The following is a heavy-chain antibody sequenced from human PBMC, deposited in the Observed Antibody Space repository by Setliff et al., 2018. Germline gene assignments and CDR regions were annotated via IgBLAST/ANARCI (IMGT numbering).Heavy chain of an antibody. CDR2: ISYSGGV. D-gene: IGHD3-22*01. Sequence: PSETLSLTCSLSGVTIGGNNYYYWAWIRQPPGKGLEWIGTISYSGGVFYNPSLKSRVTFSVDTSKNQFSLKLTSVTAADTAVYYCRVWVTMIEMESWGQGTLVTVSS. CDR3: RVWVTMIEMES. V-gene: IGHV4-39*07. J-gene: IGHJ4*02. CDR1: GVTIGGNNYYY.